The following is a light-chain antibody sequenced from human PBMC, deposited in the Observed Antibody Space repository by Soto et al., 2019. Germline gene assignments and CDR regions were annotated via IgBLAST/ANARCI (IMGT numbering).Light chain of an antibody. J-gene: IGLJ1*01. Sequence: QSALTQPASVSASPGQSITISCTGASSDVGTYHYVSWYQHHPGKPPKLLIHEVTHRPPGVAARFSGSKSGNTASPTISGLQAEDEAVYYCSSYRKSNTLVFGTGTRSPS. CDR3: SSYRKSNTLV. CDR1: SSDVGTYHY. CDR2: EVT. V-gene: IGLV2-14*01.